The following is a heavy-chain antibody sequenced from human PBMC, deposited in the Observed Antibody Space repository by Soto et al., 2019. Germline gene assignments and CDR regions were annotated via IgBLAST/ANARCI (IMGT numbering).Heavy chain of an antibody. D-gene: IGHD1-26*01. Sequence: ASVKVSCEASGYTFTSYAMHWVRQAPGQRLEWMGWINAGNGNTKYSQKFQGRVTITRDTSASTAYMELSSLRSEDTAVYYCASLIVGATAFDYWGQGTLVTVSS. V-gene: IGHV1-3*01. CDR2: INAGNGNT. CDR1: GYTFTSYA. CDR3: ASLIVGATAFDY. J-gene: IGHJ4*02.